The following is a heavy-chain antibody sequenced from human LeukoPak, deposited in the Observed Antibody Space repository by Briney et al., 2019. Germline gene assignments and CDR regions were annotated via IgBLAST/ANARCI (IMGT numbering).Heavy chain of an antibody. D-gene: IGHD2-21*02. V-gene: IGHV3-15*01. Sequence: GGSLRLSCAAPGFTFSNAWMSWVRQAPGKGLEWVGRIKSKTDGGTTDYAAPVKGRFTISRDDSKNTLYLQMNSLKTEDTAVYYCTACGGDCLVDYWGQGTLVTVSS. CDR3: TACGGDCLVDY. CDR2: IKSKTDGGTT. CDR1: GFTFSNAW. J-gene: IGHJ4*02.